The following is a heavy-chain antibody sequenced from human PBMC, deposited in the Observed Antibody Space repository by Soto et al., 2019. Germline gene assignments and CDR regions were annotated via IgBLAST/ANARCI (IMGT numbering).Heavy chain of an antibody. CDR3: ARAMHCSSTSCYRGDYYYGMDL. CDR1: GYTFTGYY. D-gene: IGHD2-2*02. Sequence: ASVKVSCKASGYTFTGYYMHWARQAPGQGLEWMGWINPNSGGTNYAQKFQGWVTMTRDTSISTAYMELSRLRSDDTAVYYCARAMHCSSTSCYRGDYYYGMDLWGQGTTVTVSS. J-gene: IGHJ6*02. CDR2: INPNSGGT. V-gene: IGHV1-2*04.